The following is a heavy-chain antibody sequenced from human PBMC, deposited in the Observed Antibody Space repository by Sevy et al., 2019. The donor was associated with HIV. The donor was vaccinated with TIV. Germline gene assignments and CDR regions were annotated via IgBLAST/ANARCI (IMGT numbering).Heavy chain of an antibody. CDR3: AREALPSYYDSSGYYRFDY. Sequence: ASVKVSCKASGGTFSSYAISWVRQAPGQGLEWMGGIIPIFGTANYAQKFQGRVTITADKSTSTAYMELSSLRSEDMAVYYCAREALPSYYDSSGYYRFDYWGQGTLVTVSS. V-gene: IGHV1-69*06. CDR1: GGTFSSYA. J-gene: IGHJ4*02. CDR2: IIPIFGTA. D-gene: IGHD3-22*01.